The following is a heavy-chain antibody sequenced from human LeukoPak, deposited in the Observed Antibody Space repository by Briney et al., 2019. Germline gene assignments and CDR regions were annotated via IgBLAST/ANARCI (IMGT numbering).Heavy chain of an antibody. D-gene: IGHD6-19*01. Sequence: PSETLSLTCAVYGGSFSGYYWSWIRQPPGKGLEWIGEINHSGSTNYNPSLKSRVTISVDTSKNQFSLKLSSVTAADTAVYYCARDEGSSGWSFDYWGQGTLVTVSS. CDR3: ARDEGSSGWSFDY. V-gene: IGHV4-34*01. CDR1: GGSFSGYY. CDR2: INHSGST. J-gene: IGHJ4*02.